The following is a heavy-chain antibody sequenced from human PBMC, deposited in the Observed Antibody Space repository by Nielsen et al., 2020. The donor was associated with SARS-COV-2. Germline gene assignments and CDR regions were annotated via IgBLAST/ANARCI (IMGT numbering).Heavy chain of an antibody. CDR2: ISAYNGNT. V-gene: IGHV1-18*04. Sequence: ASVKVSCKASGYTFTSYGISWVRQAPGQGLEWMGWISAYNGNTNYAQKLQGRVTMTTDTSTSTAYMELRSLRSDDTAVYYCARASAPSHHLYYYGSGSYYNGDYWGQGTLVTVSS. J-gene: IGHJ4*02. D-gene: IGHD3-10*01. CDR3: ARASAPSHHLYYYGSGSYYNGDY. CDR1: GYTFTSYG.